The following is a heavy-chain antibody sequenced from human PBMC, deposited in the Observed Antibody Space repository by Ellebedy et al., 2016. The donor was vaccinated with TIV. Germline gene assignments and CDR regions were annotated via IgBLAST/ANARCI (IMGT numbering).Heavy chain of an antibody. V-gene: IGHV3-7*03. D-gene: IGHD1-14*01. J-gene: IGHJ6*02. Sequence: GESLKISCAASGFIFSSYWMSWVRQAPGKGLELVANIKQDVSEKYYADSVKGLLTISRDNSKNTVYLQMNSLRAEDTAIYYCAKGYKKWPYYGMDVWGQGTTVTVSS. CDR1: GFIFSSYW. CDR3: AKGYKKWPYYGMDV. CDR2: IKQDVSEK.